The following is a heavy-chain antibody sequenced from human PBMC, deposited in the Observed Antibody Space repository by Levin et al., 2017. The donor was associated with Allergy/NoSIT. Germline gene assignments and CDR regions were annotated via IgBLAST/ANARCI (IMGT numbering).Heavy chain of an antibody. CDR3: ARAPWLSSGYWYYFDY. J-gene: IGHJ4*02. D-gene: IGHD3-22*01. CDR2: IIPIFGTA. Sequence: ASVKVSCKASGGTFSSYAISWVRQAPGQGLEWMGGIIPIFGTANYAQKFQGRVTITADESTSTAYMELSSLRSEDTAVYYCARAPWLSSGYWYYFDYWGQGTLVTVSS. V-gene: IGHV1-69*13. CDR1: GGTFSSYA.